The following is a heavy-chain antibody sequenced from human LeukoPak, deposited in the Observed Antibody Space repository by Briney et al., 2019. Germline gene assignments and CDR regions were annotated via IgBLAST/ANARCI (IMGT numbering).Heavy chain of an antibody. Sequence: AAVKDSCQASGYTFTSYDINWVRQATGQRLEWMGWMNPNSGNTGYAQKFQGRVTITRNTSISTAYMELSSLTSEDTAVYYCARGRATVTTHWFDPWGQGTLVTVSS. CDR1: GYTFTSYD. V-gene: IGHV1-8*03. CDR2: MNPNSGNT. CDR3: ARGRATVTTHWFDP. D-gene: IGHD4-11*01. J-gene: IGHJ5*02.